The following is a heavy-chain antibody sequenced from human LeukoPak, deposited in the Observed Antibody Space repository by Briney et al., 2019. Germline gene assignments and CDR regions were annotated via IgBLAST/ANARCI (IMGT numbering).Heavy chain of an antibody. CDR3: ARDARRRYCSSTSCYWGWFDP. V-gene: IGHV1-69*01. Sequence: SVKVSCKASGGTFSNNAISWVRQAPGQGLEWMGGIIPMLGTANYAQKFQGRVTITADESTSTAYMELSSLRSEDTAVYYCARDARRRYCSSTSCYWGWFDPWGQGTLVTVSS. CDR1: GGTFSNNA. CDR2: IIPMLGTA. D-gene: IGHD2-2*01. J-gene: IGHJ5*02.